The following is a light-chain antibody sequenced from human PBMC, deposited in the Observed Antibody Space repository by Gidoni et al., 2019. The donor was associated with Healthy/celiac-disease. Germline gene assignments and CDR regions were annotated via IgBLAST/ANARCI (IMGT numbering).Light chain of an antibody. V-gene: IGLV3-21*02. J-gene: IGLJ2*01. CDR2: DDS. Sequence: SYVLTQPPSVSVAPGQTARITCGGNNIGSKRVHWYQQKPGQAPVLVVYDDSDRPSGIPARFSGSTSGTTATLTISRVAAGDEADYYCQVWYSSSDHQGVFGGGTKLTVL. CDR1: NIGSKR. CDR3: QVWYSSSDHQGV.